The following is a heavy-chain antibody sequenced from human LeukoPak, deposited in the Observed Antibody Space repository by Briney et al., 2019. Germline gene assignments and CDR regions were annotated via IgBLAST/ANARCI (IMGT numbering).Heavy chain of an antibody. CDR1: GYTFINYD. CDR2: LNPNSGNR. V-gene: IGHV1-8*01. J-gene: IGHJ5*02. CDR3: ARGNMIRFGGVS. Sequence: ASVKVSCKASGYTFINYDINWVRQAPGQGLEWIGWLNPNSGNRGFARKFQDRVTLTRDTSLSTAYMDLYSLTSEDTAVYYCARGNMIRFGGVSWGQGSLVTVSS. D-gene: IGHD3-16*01.